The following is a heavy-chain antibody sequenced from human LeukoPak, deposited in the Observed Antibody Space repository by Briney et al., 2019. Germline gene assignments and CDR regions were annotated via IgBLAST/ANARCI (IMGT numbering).Heavy chain of an antibody. Sequence: PSETLSLTCAVYGGSFSGYYWSWIRQPPGKGLEWIREINHSGSTNYNPSLKSRVTISVDTSKNQFSLKLSSVTAADTAVYYCARAVVVTAGSYYYYYYMDVWGKGTTVTVSS. CDR3: ARAVVVTAGSYYYYYYMDV. J-gene: IGHJ6*03. CDR1: GGSFSGYY. D-gene: IGHD2-21*02. CDR2: INHSGST. V-gene: IGHV4-34*01.